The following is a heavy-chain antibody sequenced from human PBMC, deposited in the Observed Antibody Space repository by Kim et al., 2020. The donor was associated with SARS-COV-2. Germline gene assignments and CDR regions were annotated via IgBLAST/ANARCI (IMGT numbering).Heavy chain of an antibody. V-gene: IGHV1-46*01. CDR2: INPSGGST. J-gene: IGHJ3*02. Sequence: ASVKVSCKASGYTFTSYYMHWVRQAPGQGLEWMGIINPSGGSTSYAQKFQGRVTMTRDTSTSTVYMELSSLRSEDTAVYYCAREVRFTMIVVTHAFDIWGQGTMVTVSS. D-gene: IGHD3-22*01. CDR1: GYTFTSYY. CDR3: AREVRFTMIVVTHAFDI.